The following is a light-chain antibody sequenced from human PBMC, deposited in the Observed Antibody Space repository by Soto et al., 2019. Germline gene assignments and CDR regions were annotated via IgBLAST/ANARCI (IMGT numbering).Light chain of an antibody. CDR3: LLSYSGAGRV. CDR1: TGAVTSGHY. J-gene: IGLJ2*01. V-gene: IGLV7-46*01. Sequence: QAVVTQEPSLTVSPGGTVTLTCGSSTGAVTSGHYPYWFQQKPGQAPRTLIYDTSNKHSWTPARFSGSLLGGKAALTLSGAQPEDEAEYYCLLSYSGAGRVFGGGTKLTGL. CDR2: DTS.